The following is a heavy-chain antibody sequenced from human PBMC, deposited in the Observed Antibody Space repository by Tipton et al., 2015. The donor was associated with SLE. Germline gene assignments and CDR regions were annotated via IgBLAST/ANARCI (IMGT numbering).Heavy chain of an antibody. J-gene: IGHJ4*02. Sequence: GSLRLSCAASGFTFSRYWMTWVRQGPGKGLEWVGRSRSRFGGYTTEYAASVRGRFIVSRDDSKNSLFLQMNSLKTEDTAIYYCGCGAIGSAPLDSWGQGTLVTVSS. D-gene: IGHD2-2*02. V-gene: IGHV3-72*01. CDR2: SRSRFGGYTT. CDR1: GFTFSRYW. CDR3: GCGAIGSAPLDS.